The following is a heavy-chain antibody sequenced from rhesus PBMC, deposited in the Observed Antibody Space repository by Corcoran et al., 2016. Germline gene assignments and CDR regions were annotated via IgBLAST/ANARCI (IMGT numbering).Heavy chain of an antibody. CDR2: IRNGGGSN. CDR1: GFTFSSYG. CDR3: AKVEPYSSGCAD. V-gene: IGHV3S5*01. J-gene: IGHJ4*01. D-gene: IGHD6-31*01. Sequence: EVQLVETGGGLVQPGGSRKRSCAASGFTFSSYGMSWLRQAPGKGLEWVSYIRNGGGSNYYADSVKGRFTNSRDNSKNTLSLQMNSLRAEYTAVYYCAKVEPYSSGCADWGQGVLVTVSS.